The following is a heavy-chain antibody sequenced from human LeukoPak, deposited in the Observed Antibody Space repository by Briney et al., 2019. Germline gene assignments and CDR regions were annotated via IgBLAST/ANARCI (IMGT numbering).Heavy chain of an antibody. Sequence: PGGSLRLSCAASGFTFSSYWMSWVRQVPGKGLEWVAFIRYDGSNKYYADSVKGRFTISRDNSKNTLYLQMNSLRAEDTAVYYCAKDLSSIAARRGFDYWGQGTLVTVSS. CDR1: GFTFSSYW. V-gene: IGHV3-30*02. CDR3: AKDLSSIAARRGFDY. J-gene: IGHJ4*02. CDR2: IRYDGSNK. D-gene: IGHD6-6*01.